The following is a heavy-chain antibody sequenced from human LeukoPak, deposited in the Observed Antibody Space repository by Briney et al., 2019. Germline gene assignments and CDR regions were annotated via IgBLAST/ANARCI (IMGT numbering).Heavy chain of an antibody. J-gene: IGHJ4*02. CDR1: GVSISSSSYY. D-gene: IGHD3-22*01. CDR2: IYYSGST. V-gene: IGHV4-39*01. CDR3: AYYYDSSGYYYDY. Sequence: SETLSLTCTVSGVSISSSSYYWGWLRQPPGKGLEWIVRIYYSGSTYYNPSLKSLVTISVDTSKNQFSLKLSSVTAADTAVYYCAYYYDSSGYYYDYGGQGTLVTVSA.